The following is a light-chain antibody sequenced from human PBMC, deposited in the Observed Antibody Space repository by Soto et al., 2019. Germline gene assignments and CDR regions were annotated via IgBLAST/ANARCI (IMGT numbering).Light chain of an antibody. J-gene: IGKJ1*01. Sequence: EIVLTQSPGTLSLSPGERATLSCRASQSVSSIYLAWYQHKPGQAPRLLIYGASSRATGIPDRLSGSGSGTDFTSTISRLEPEDFAVYYCQQYGSSSWTFGRGTTVEIK. CDR2: GAS. CDR1: QSVSSIY. V-gene: IGKV3-20*01. CDR3: QQYGSSSWT.